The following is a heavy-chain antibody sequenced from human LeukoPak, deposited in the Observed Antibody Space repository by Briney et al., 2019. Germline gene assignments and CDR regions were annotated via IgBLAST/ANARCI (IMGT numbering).Heavy chain of an antibody. Sequence: GGSLRLSCAASGFTVSSNYMSWVRQAPGKGLEWVSVIYSGGITYYADSVKGRFTISRDNSKNTLYLQMNSLRAEDTAVYYCARGGSGYRYGYDYWGQGTLVTVSS. CDR3: ARGGSGYRYGYDY. D-gene: IGHD5-18*01. CDR2: IYSGGIT. J-gene: IGHJ4*02. V-gene: IGHV3-66*01. CDR1: GFTVSSNY.